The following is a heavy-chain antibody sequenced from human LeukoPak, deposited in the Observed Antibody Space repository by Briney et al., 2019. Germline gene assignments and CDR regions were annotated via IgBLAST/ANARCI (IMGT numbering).Heavy chain of an antibody. CDR1: GGSISSSNW. J-gene: IGHJ5*02. Sequence: SGTLSLTCAVSGGSISSSNWWSWVRQPPGKGLEWIGEIYHSGSTNYNPSLKSRVTISVDKSKNQFSLKLSSVTAADTAVYYCARVLLWFGEPNWFDPWGQGTLVTVSS. CDR3: ARVLLWFGEPNWFDP. CDR2: IYHSGST. D-gene: IGHD3-10*01. V-gene: IGHV4-4*02.